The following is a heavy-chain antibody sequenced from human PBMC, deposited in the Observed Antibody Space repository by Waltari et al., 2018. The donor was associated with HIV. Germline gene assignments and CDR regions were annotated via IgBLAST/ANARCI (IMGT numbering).Heavy chain of an antibody. D-gene: IGHD5-12*01. J-gene: IGHJ4*02. CDR2: ISSGSSFI. V-gene: IGHV3-21*01. CDR3: ARDMATFTGAYYFDT. CDR1: GFSFGSHS. Sequence: EVQLMESGGRLVKPGGSLRLSCAASGFSFGSHSMSWVRQAPGKGLECVTSISSGSSFITYSGSVNGRFTITRGNAENSLYPQMNSLRAEDTAVYYCARDMATFTGAYYFDTWGQGTLVTVSS.